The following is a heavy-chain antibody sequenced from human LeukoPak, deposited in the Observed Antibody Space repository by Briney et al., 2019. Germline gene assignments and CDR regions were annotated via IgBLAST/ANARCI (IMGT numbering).Heavy chain of an antibody. Sequence: PGGSLRLSCAASGFTVSSNYMSWVRQAPGKGLEWVSVIYSGGSTYYADSVKGRFTISRDNSKNSLYLQMNSLRAEDTAVYYCARPTLPGLSPHSSGYRENDAFDIWGQGTMVTVSS. CDR1: GFTVSSNY. V-gene: IGHV3-53*01. CDR2: IYSGGST. CDR3: ARPTLPGLSPHSSGYRENDAFDI. D-gene: IGHD3-22*01. J-gene: IGHJ3*02.